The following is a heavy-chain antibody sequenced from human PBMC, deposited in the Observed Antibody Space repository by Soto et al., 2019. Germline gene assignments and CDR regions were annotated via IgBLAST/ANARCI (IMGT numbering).Heavy chain of an antibody. CDR2: ISYDGSSK. D-gene: IGHD3-22*01. CDR3: ARATQSYYDTSGYYSYVH. Sequence: GGSLRLSCAASGFTFSSYGMHWVRQAPGKGLEWVAAISYDGSSKYYADSVKGRFTISRDSAKHSLYLQMNNLRAEDTAFYFCARATQSYYDTSGYYSYVHWGQGAQVTVSS. CDR1: GFTFSSYG. V-gene: IGHV3-30*03. J-gene: IGHJ4*02.